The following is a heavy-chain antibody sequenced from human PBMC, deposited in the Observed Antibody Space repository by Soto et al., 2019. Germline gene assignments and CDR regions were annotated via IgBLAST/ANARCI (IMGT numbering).Heavy chain of an antibody. Sequence: PSETLSLTCTVSGGSISSGGYYWSWIRQHPGKGLEWIGYTYYSGSTYYNPSLKSRVTISVDTSKNQFSLKLSSVTAADTAVYYCARYPLSYCGGDCYAPWYFDYWGQGTLVTVSS. CDR3: ARYPLSYCGGDCYAPWYFDY. J-gene: IGHJ4*02. V-gene: IGHV4-31*03. D-gene: IGHD2-21*02. CDR2: TYYSGST. CDR1: GGSISSGGYY.